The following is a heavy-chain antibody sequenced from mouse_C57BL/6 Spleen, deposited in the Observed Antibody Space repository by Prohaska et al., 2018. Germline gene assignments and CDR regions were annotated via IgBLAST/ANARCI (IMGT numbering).Heavy chain of an antibody. Sequence: QVQLQQPGAELVKPGASVKLSCKASGYTFTSYWMHWVKQRPGQGLEWIGMIHPNCGSTNYNEKFKSNATLTVDKASSTAYMQLSSLTSDNSAVYYCARREVLGRNEDYWGQGTTLTVSS. D-gene: IGHD4-1*01. CDR1: GYTFTSYW. CDR2: IHPNCGST. V-gene: IGHV1-64*01. J-gene: IGHJ2*01. CDR3: ARREVLGRNEDY.